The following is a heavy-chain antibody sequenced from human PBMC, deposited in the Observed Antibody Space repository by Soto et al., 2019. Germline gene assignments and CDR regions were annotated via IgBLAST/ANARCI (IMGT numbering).Heavy chain of an antibody. CDR1: GGSISSGDYY. CDR3: VRADYYYDSSWGMDV. Sequence: LSLPCTVSGGSISSGDYYCSWIRQPPGKGLEWIGYIYYSWSTYYNPSLKSLVTISVDTSKNQFSLKLSSVTAADTAVYYCVRADYYYDSSWGMDVWGQGTTVTVSS. V-gene: IGHV4-30-4*01. D-gene: IGHD3-22*01. J-gene: IGHJ6*02. CDR2: IYYSWST.